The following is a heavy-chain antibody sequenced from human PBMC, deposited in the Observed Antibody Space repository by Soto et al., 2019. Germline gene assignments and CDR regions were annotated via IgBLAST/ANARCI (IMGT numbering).Heavy chain of an antibody. D-gene: IGHD6-13*01. CDR3: ARRERAAGTDWWFDP. J-gene: IGHJ5*02. V-gene: IGHV4-39*01. Sequence: PSETLSLTCTVSGGSISSSSFHWGWIRQPPGKGLECIGSIYYSGSTYYSPSLKSRVTISVDTSKNQFSLKLSSVTAADTAVYYCARRERAAGTDWWFDPWGQGTLFTVSS. CDR1: GGSISSSSFH. CDR2: IYYSGST.